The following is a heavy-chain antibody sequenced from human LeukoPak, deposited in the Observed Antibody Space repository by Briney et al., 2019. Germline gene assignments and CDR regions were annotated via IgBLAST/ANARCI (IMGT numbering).Heavy chain of an antibody. CDR2: IYYSGST. D-gene: IGHD4-23*01. CDR3: ARKSDCGGEIDY. Sequence: SSETLSLTCTVSGGSISSYYWSWIRQPPGKGLEWIGCIYYSGSTNYNPSLKSRVTISVDTSKNQFSLKLSSVTAADTAVYYCARKSDCGGEIDYWGQGTLVTVSS. V-gene: IGHV4-59*01. CDR1: GGSISSYY. J-gene: IGHJ4*02.